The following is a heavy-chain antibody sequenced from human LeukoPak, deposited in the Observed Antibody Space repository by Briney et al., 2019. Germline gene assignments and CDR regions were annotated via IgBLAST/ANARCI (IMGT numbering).Heavy chain of an antibody. J-gene: IGHJ5*02. Sequence: PSETLSLTCTVSGGSISSYYWSWIRQPPGKGLEWIGYIYYSGSTNYNPSLKSRVTISVDTSKNQFSLKLSSVTAADTAVYYCARRYITMVRGVITRFDPWGQGTLVTVSS. V-gene: IGHV4-59*01. CDR3: ARRYITMVRGVITRFDP. CDR2: IYYSGST. D-gene: IGHD3-10*01. CDR1: GGSISSYY.